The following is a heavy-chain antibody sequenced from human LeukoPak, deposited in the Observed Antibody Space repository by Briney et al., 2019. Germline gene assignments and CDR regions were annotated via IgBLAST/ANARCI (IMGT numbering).Heavy chain of an antibody. V-gene: IGHV3-23*01. J-gene: IGHJ4*02. CDR1: GFTFSSYA. Sequence: GGSLRLSCAASGFTFSSYAMSWVRQAPGKGLEWVSAISGSGGSTYYADSVKGRFTISRDNSKNTLYLQMNSLRAEDTAVYYCARDRYDILTGSPGLFDWGQGTLVTVSS. CDR2: ISGSGGST. D-gene: IGHD3-9*01. CDR3: ARDRYDILTGSPGLFD.